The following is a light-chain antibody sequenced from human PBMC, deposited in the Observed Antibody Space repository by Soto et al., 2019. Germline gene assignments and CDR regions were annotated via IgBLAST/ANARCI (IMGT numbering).Light chain of an antibody. CDR3: SSYTSSLTWV. V-gene: IGLV2-14*01. Sequence: QLVLTQPASVSGSPGQLITISCTGSSRDVGGYNYVSWYQQHPGKAPQVLIYEVSNRPSGVSNRFSGSKSGNTASLTISGLQADDEADYYCSSYTSSLTWVFGGGTKLTVL. J-gene: IGLJ3*02. CDR1: SRDVGGYNY. CDR2: EVS.